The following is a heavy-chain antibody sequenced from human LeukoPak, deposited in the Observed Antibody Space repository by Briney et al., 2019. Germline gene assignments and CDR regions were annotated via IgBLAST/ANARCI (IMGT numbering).Heavy chain of an antibody. D-gene: IGHD3-10*01. J-gene: IGHJ4*02. CDR3: ARHVGRSSGSYPFDY. Sequence: SSETLSLTCTVSGGSSSSYYWSWIRQPPGKGLEWIRYIQYSGSTNYNPSLKSRVTISVDTSKNQFSLRLSAVTAADTAVYYCARHVGRSSGSYPFDYWGQGTLVTVSS. CDR1: GGSSSSYY. V-gene: IGHV4-59*08. CDR2: IQYSGST.